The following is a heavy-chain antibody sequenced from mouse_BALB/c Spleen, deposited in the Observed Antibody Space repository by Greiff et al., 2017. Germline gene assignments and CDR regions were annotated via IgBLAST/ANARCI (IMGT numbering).Heavy chain of an antibody. CDR3: ARGMITTRMDY. Sequence: EVQLQQSGAELMKPGASVKMSCKASGYTFTSYVMHWVKQKPGPGLEWIGYINPYNDGTKYNEKFKGKATLTSDKSSSTAYMELSSLTSEDSAVYYCARGMITTRMDYWGQGTSVTVSS. CDR2: INPYNDGT. J-gene: IGHJ4*01. V-gene: IGHV1-14*01. CDR1: GYTFTSYV. D-gene: IGHD2-4*01.